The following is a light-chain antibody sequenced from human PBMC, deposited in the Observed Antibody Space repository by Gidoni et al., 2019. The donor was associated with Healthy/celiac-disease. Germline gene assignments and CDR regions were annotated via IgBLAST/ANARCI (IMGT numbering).Light chain of an antibody. V-gene: IGKV3-15*01. J-gene: IGKJ1*01. Sequence: EIVMTQSPATLSVSPGERATLSCRASQSVSSNLAWYQQKPGQAPRLLIYGAATRAPGSPARCSGSGAGTEFTLTISSLQSEDFAVYYCQQYNNWPPWTFGQGTNVEIK. CDR1: QSVSSN. CDR3: QQYNNWPPWT. CDR2: GAA.